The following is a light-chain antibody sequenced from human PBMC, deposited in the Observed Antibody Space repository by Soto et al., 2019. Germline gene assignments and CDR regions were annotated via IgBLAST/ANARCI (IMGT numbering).Light chain of an antibody. CDR3: QQYNSYSKT. Sequence: DIQMTQSPSTLSASVGDRVTITCRASQSIGYWLAWYQQKPGKAPNLLIYAASSLETGVPSRFSGSGSGTEFTLSISSLQPDDSASYYWQQYNSYSKTFGQGTKVEIK. J-gene: IGKJ1*01. CDR1: QSIGYW. V-gene: IGKV1-5*01. CDR2: AAS.